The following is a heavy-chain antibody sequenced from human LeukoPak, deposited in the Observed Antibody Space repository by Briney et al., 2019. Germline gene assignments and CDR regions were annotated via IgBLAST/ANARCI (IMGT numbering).Heavy chain of an antibody. CDR2: IWYDGSNK. CDR1: GFTFSSYG. Sequence: GGSLRLSCAASGFTFSSYGMHWVRQAPGKGLEWVAVIWYDGSNKYYADSVKGRFTISRDNSKHTLYLQMNSLRAEDTAVYYCARAYYYDSSGYHYLDYWGQGTLVTVSS. D-gene: IGHD3-22*01. CDR3: ARAYYYDSSGYHYLDY. J-gene: IGHJ4*02. V-gene: IGHV3-33*01.